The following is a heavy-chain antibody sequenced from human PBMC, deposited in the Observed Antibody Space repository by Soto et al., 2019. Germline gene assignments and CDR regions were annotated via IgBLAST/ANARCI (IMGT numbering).Heavy chain of an antibody. CDR1: GFTFRDYY. J-gene: IGHJ3*02. D-gene: IGHD2-15*01. V-gene: IGHV3-11*01. CDR2: ISSSGADT. Sequence: VQLVESGGGLVKPGGSLRLSCAASGFTFRDYYMIWIRQAPGKGLEWVSYISSSGADTYYVDSVKGRFTISRDNAKNSLYVQMSSLRAEDTGIYYCARAYSDAFDIWGQGTIVTVSS. CDR3: ARAYSDAFDI.